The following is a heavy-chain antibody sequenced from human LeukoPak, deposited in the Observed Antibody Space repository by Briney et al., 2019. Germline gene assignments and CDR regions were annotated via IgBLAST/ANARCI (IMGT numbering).Heavy chain of an antibody. Sequence: SETLSLTCTVSGGSISSYYWSWIRQPPGKGLEWIAYIYDNGNTNYNPSLKSRVTIALGTSRTQFSLRLNSVTAADTAVYYCVRLSVISPHRYFDLWGRGTLVTVSS. D-gene: IGHD4-23*01. CDR1: GGSISSYY. J-gene: IGHJ2*01. CDR2: IYDNGNT. V-gene: IGHV4-59*08. CDR3: VRLSVISPHRYFDL.